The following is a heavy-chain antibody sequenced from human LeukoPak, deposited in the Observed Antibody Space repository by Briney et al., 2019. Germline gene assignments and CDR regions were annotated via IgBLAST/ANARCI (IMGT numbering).Heavy chain of an antibody. CDR1: GYTFTGYY. D-gene: IGHD2-2*01. V-gene: IGHV1-2*02. CDR2: INPNSGGT. J-gene: IGHJ5*02. CDR3: ATLTGWFQAYQLSKRRDNWFDP. Sequence: GASVKVSCKASGYTFTGYYMHWVRQAPGQGLEWMGWINPNSGGTNYAQKFQGRVTMTRDTSISTAYMELSRLRSDDTAVYYCATLTGWFQAYQLSKRRDNWFDPWGQGTLVTVSS.